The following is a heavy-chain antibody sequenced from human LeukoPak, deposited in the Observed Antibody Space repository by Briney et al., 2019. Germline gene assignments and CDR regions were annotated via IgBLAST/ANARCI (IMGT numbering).Heavy chain of an antibody. Sequence: GASVKVSCKASGGTFSSYAISWVRQAPGQGLEWMGGIIPIFGTANYAQKFQGRVTITADESTSTAYMELSSLRSEDTAVYYCARVQRTYDSSGYYYYYGMDVWGQGTTVTVSS. CDR2: IIPIFGTA. CDR1: GGTFSSYA. CDR3: ARVQRTYDSSGYYYYYGMDV. V-gene: IGHV1-69*13. D-gene: IGHD3-22*01. J-gene: IGHJ6*02.